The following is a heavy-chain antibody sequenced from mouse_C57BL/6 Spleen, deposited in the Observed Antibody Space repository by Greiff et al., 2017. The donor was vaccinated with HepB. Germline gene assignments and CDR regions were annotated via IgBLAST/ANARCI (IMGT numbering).Heavy chain of an antibody. J-gene: IGHJ2*01. CDR3: ARITTVPYYFDY. CDR1: GFTFSDYY. D-gene: IGHD1-1*01. CDR2: INYDGSST. Sequence: EVKVVESEGGLVQPGSSMKLSCTASGFTFSDYYMAWVRQVPEKGLEWVANINYDGSSTYYLDSLKSRFIISRDNAKNILYLQMSSLKSEDTATYYCARITTVPYYFDYWGQGTTLTVSS. V-gene: IGHV5-16*01.